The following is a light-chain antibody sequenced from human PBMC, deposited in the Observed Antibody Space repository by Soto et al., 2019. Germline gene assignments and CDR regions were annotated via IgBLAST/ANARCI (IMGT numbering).Light chain of an antibody. CDR3: QSYDSSLSGWV. CDR1: SSNIGAGYD. CDR2: GNN. V-gene: IGLV1-40*01. Sequence: QSVLTQPPSVSGAPGQMVTISCTGSSSNIGAGYDVHWYQQLPGTAPKLLIYGNNNRPSGVPDRFSGSKSGTSASLAITGLQAEDEADYYCQSYDSSLSGWVFGGGTKVTVL. J-gene: IGLJ3*02.